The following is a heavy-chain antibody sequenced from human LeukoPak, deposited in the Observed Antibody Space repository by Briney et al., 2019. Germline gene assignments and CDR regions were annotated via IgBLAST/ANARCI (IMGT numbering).Heavy chain of an antibody. CDR2: ISSSSSTI. Sequence: PGGSLRLSCAASGFTFSSYSMNWVRQAPGKGLEWVSYISSSSSTIYYADSVKGRFTISRDNAKNSLYLQMNSLRAEDTAVYYCARDPYAFWNTSLNWFDPWGQGTLVTVSS. D-gene: IGHD3-3*01. J-gene: IGHJ5*02. CDR1: GFTFSSYS. CDR3: ARDPYAFWNTSLNWFDP. V-gene: IGHV3-48*01.